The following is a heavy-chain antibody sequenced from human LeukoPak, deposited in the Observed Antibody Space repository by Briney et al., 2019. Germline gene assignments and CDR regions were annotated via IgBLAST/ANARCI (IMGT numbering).Heavy chain of an antibody. V-gene: IGHV3-48*03. D-gene: IGHD6-13*01. Sequence: GGSLRLSCAASGFTFSSYEMNWVRQAPGKGLEGVSYISSSGSTIYYADSVKGRFTISRDNAKNSLYLQMNSLRAEDTAVYYCARRDSSSWTTFDYWGQGTLVTVSS. CDR2: ISSSGSTI. CDR1: GFTFSSYE. J-gene: IGHJ4*02. CDR3: ARRDSSSWTTFDY.